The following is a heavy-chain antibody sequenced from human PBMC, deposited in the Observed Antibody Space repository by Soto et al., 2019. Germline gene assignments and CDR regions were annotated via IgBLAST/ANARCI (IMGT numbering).Heavy chain of an antibody. CDR2: ISGSGGST. CDR3: AKARRLLWFGELY. J-gene: IGHJ4*02. V-gene: IGHV3-23*01. D-gene: IGHD3-10*01. CDR1: GFTFSSYA. Sequence: GVSPRLSFAAPGFTFSSYAMSWVRQAPGKGLEWVSAISGSGGSTYYADSVKGRFTISRDNSKNTLYLQMNSLRAEDTAVYYCAKARRLLWFGELYWGQGTLVTVSS.